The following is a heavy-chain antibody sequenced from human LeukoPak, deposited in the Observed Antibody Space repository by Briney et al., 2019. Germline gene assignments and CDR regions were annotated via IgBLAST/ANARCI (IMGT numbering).Heavy chain of an antibody. Sequence: GRALRLSCTASLFTLISYVVHSVRQAPGKGGVWVAVIWNDGSNKYYADSVKGRFTISRDNSKITLYLQMNSLRDEDTAVYYCARAEYQLPYYFDYWGQGTLVTVSS. J-gene: IGHJ4*02. V-gene: IGHV3-33*01. CDR2: IWNDGSNK. CDR3: ARAEYQLPYYFDY. D-gene: IGHD2-2*01. CDR1: LFTLISYV.